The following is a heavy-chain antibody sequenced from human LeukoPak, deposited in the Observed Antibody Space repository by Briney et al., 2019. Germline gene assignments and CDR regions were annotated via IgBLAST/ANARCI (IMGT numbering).Heavy chain of an antibody. J-gene: IGHJ4*02. Sequence: ASVKVSCKASGYTFTSYYIHWVRQAPGQGLEGMGIINPSGGSTSYVQKFQGRVTMTRDMSTSTVYMELSSLRSEDTAVYYCTRDLPYSSSWESIDYWGQGTLVTVSS. CDR2: INPSGGST. D-gene: IGHD6-13*01. CDR3: TRDLPYSSSWESIDY. CDR1: GYTFTSYY. V-gene: IGHV1-46*01.